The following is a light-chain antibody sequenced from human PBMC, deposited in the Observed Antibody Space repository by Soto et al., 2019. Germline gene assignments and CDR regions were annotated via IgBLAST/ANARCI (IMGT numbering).Light chain of an antibody. V-gene: IGLV2-14*01. CDR2: EVS. Sequence: QSVLTQPASVSGSPGQSITMSCTGTSSDVGGSEYVSWYQQHPGKAPKAMIYEVSDRPSGVSHRFSGSKSANTATLTISGLQPEDEADYYCSSYTSGSTLYVFGTGTKVTVL. CDR3: SSYTSGSTLYV. J-gene: IGLJ1*01. CDR1: SSDVGGSEY.